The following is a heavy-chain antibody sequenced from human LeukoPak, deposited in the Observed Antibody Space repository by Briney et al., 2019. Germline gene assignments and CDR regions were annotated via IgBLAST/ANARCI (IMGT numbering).Heavy chain of an antibody. CDR1: GDSVSSNSAA. J-gene: IGHJ4*02. CDR3: AGYGSAWYVDS. V-gene: IGHV6-1*01. CDR2: TYYRSKWYS. D-gene: IGHD6-19*01. Sequence: SQTLSLTCAFSGDSVSSNSAAWIWIRQSPSRGLEWLGRTYYRSKWYSDYGVSVRGRIIINPDTSKNHFYLQLNSVTPEDTAVYYCAGYGSAWYVDSWGQGTLVTVSS.